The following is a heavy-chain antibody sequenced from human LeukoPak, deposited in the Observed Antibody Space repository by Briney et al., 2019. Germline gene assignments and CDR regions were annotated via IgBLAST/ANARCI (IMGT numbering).Heavy chain of an antibody. CDR1: GFSLTTYG. D-gene: IGHD3-10*01. CDR2: IWYDGSRK. V-gene: IGHV3-33*01. Sequence: GRSLRLSCAASGFSLTTYGTPWLRQAPGKGLEWVAVIWYDGSRKFYGDSVKGRFTVSRDTSENTMYLQMNTLRVDDTAVYYCARDGGSGIDYWGQGTLVTVSS. CDR3: ARDGGSGIDY. J-gene: IGHJ4*02.